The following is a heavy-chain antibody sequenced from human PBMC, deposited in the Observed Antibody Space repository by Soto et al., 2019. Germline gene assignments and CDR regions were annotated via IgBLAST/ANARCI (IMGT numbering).Heavy chain of an antibody. Sequence: SETLSLTCAVSGEYISNGYYWAWIRQPPGKWLEWIGSIFHSGTTYYNPSIKSRVTIAVDTSKNQFSLRLSSVTAADTAVYYCASPPPYYYGSGNYGYYYYGMDVWGQGTTVTVSS. CDR2: IFHSGTT. CDR1: GEYISNGYY. D-gene: IGHD3-10*01. J-gene: IGHJ6*02. CDR3: ASPPPYYYGSGNYGYYYYGMDV. V-gene: IGHV4-38-2*01.